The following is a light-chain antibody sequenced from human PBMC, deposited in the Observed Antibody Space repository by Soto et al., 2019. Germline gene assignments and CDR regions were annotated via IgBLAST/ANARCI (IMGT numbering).Light chain of an antibody. V-gene: IGLV2-8*01. CDR3: TSYAGNKGWV. CDR1: SSDVGDYNY. CDR2: EVS. J-gene: IGLJ3*02. Sequence: QSVLTQPPSASGSPGQSVTISCTGTSSDVGDYNYVSWYQQHPGKAPKLMIYEVSKRPSGVPDRFSGSKSGNTASLTVSGLQDEDEADYYCTSYAGNKGWVFGGGTKLTVL.